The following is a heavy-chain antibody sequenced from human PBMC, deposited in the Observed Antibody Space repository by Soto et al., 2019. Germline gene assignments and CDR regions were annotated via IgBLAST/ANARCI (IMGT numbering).Heavy chain of an antibody. D-gene: IGHD2-8*02. CDR3: SRDKLTGLFDY. V-gene: IGHV4-34*01. CDR2: INHSGST. J-gene: IGHJ4*02. Sequence: SETLSLTCAVYGGSFSGYYWTWIRQPPGTGLEWIGEINHSGSTNYNPSLKSRVTISVDTSKNQFSLKLTSVTAADTAVYYCSRDKLTGLFDYWGQGTLVTVSS. CDR1: GGSFSGYY.